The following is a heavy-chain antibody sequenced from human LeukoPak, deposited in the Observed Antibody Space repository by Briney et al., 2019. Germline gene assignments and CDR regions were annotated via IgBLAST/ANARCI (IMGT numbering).Heavy chain of an antibody. V-gene: IGHV3-53*01. CDR1: GFIFSSNY. D-gene: IGHD2-15*01. J-gene: IGHJ4*02. CDR2: IYSSGST. CDR3: ARGLESCSSGSCFKD. Sequence: PGGSLRLSCAASGFIFSSNYMSWVRQAPGKGLEWVSLIYSSGSTYYTASVKGRFTISRDHSKNTLYLQMNSLRAEDAALYYCARGLESCSSGSCFKDWGQGTLVPVSS.